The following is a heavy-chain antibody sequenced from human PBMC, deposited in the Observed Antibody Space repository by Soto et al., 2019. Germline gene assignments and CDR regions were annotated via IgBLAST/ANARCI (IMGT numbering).Heavy chain of an antibody. Sequence: SETLSLTCTVSGGSISSGGYYWSWIRQHPGKGLEWIGYIYYSGSTYYNPSLKSRVTISVDTSKNQFSLKLSSVTAADTAVYCCARDLSSTGHYMDVWGKGTTVTVSS. CDR2: IYYSGST. J-gene: IGHJ6*03. CDR1: GGSISSGGYY. D-gene: IGHD2-2*01. V-gene: IGHV4-31*03. CDR3: ARDLSSTGHYMDV.